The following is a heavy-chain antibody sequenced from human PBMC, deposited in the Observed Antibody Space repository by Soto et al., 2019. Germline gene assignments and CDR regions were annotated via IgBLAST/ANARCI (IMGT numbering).Heavy chain of an antibody. CDR2: ISGSGSVT. J-gene: IGHJ4*02. CDR1: GFTFSSYS. V-gene: IGHV3-23*01. Sequence: GGSLRLSCAASGFTFSSYSMNWVRQAPGKGLEWVSDISGSGSVTNYADSVKGRFTISRDNSNNTLTLQMDSLRAEDTAVYYCAKGGVAAARGYFDHWGQGTRVTVSS. CDR3: AKGGVAAARGYFDH. D-gene: IGHD6-13*01.